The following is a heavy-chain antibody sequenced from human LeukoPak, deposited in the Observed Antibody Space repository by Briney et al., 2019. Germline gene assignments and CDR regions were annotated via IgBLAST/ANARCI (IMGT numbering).Heavy chain of an antibody. V-gene: IGHV1-69*05. CDR3: ARGKGYCSSTSCLRGGNYYYMDV. J-gene: IGHJ6*03. CDR1: GGTFSSYA. CDR2: IIPIFGTA. D-gene: IGHD2-2*01. Sequence: GSSVKVSCKASGGTFSSYAISWVRQAPGQGLEWMGGIIPIFGTANYAQKFQGRVTITTDESTSTAYMELSSLRSEDTAVYYCARGKGYCSSTSCLRGGNYYYMDVWGKGTTVTVSS.